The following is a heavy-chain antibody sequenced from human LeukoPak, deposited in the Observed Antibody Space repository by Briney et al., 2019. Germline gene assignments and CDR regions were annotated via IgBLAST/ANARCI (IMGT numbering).Heavy chain of an antibody. CDR2: ISRDGTDR. J-gene: IGHJ6*02. CDR3: TTEGGYSYGFYGMDV. Sequence: GGSLRLSRAASGFDFGDSVMHWVRQAPGEGLEWVAIISRDGTDRRYEDSVKGRFTISRDNSKNTLYLQMNSLKTEDTAVYYCTTEGGYSYGFYGMDVWGQGTTVTVSS. V-gene: IGHV3-33*08. D-gene: IGHD5-18*01. CDR1: GFDFGDSV.